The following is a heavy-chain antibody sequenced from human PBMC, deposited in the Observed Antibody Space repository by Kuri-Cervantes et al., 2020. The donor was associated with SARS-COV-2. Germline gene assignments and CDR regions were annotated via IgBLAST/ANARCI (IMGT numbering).Heavy chain of an antibody. D-gene: IGHD3-16*01. J-gene: IGHJ4*02. CDR2: IYTSGST. CDR3: ASGAYGQLTRY. CDR1: GGSISSYY. Sequence: GSLRLSCTVSGGSISSYYWSWIRQPAGKGLEWIGRIYTSGSTNYNPSLKSRVTMSVDTSKNQFSLKLSSVTAADTAVYYCASGAYGQLTRYWGQGTLVTGSS. V-gene: IGHV4-4*07.